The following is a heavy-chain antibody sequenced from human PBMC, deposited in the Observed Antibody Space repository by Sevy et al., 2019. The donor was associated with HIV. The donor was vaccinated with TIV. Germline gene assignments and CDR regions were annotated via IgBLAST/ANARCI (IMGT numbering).Heavy chain of an antibody. D-gene: IGHD2-8*01. CDR1: GYDFTRNW. V-gene: IGHV5-51*01. CDR3: ARQECTAEWCWYFDY. CDR2: IYPGDSDT. J-gene: IGHJ4*02. Sequence: GESLKISCKGSGYDFTRNWIGWGRQMPGKGMEWMGIIYPGDSDTRYSQSLQGQVTISAVKSISTADLQWSSLKASDTAMYYCARQECTAEWCWYFDYWGQGTLVTVSS.